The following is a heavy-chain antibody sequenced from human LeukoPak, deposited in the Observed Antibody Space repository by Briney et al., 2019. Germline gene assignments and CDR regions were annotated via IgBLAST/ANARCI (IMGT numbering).Heavy chain of an antibody. D-gene: IGHD6-19*01. CDR3: ARGFPAGPHDY. Sequence: SETLSLTCAVYGGSFSGYYWSWIRQPPGKGLEWIGEINHSGSTNYNPSLKSRVTISVDTSKNQFSLKLNSVTAADTAVYYCARGFPAGPHDYWGQGTLVTVSS. V-gene: IGHV4-34*01. CDR2: INHSGST. CDR1: GGSFSGYY. J-gene: IGHJ4*02.